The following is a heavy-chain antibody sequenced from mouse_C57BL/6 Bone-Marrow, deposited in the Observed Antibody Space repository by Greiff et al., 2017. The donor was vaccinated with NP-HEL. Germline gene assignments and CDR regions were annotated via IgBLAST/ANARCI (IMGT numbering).Heavy chain of an antibody. CDR2: ISSGGDYI. V-gene: IGHV5-9-1*02. Sequence: EVKLVESGEGLVKPGGSLKLSCAASGFTFSSYAMSWVRQTPEKRLEWVAYISSGGDYIYYADTVKGRFTISRDNARNTLYLQMSSLKSEDTAMYYCTRGPSIYYDSYWYFDVWGTGTTVTVSS. CDR1: GFTFSSYA. J-gene: IGHJ1*03. D-gene: IGHD2-4*01. CDR3: TRGPSIYYDSYWYFDV.